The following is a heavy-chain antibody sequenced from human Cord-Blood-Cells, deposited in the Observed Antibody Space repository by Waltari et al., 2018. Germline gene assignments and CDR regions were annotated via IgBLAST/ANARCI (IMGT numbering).Heavy chain of an antibody. CDR2: IYYSGRT. CDR1: GGSISSYY. D-gene: IGHD1-20*01. V-gene: IGHV4-59*01. Sequence: QVQLQESGPGLVKPSETLSLTCTVSGGSISSYYWSWIRQPPGKGLEWIGYIYYSGRTNYNPPLKSRVTISVDTSKNQFSLKLSSVTAADTAVYYCARGVTGTRYWGQGTLVTVSS. CDR3: ARGVTGTRY. J-gene: IGHJ4*02.